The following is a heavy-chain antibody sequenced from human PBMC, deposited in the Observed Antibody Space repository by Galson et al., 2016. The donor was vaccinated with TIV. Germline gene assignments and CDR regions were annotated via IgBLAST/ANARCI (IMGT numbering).Heavy chain of an antibody. CDR3: ASTFPCGGDCYFFDY. CDR2: IIPLHGLS. CDR1: GDTFRTYT. D-gene: IGHD2-21*02. V-gene: IGHV1-69*02. J-gene: IGHJ4*02. Sequence: SAKVSCKASGDTFRTYTVSWVRQATGQGLERTVGIIPLHGLSYHAQKFTGRITITADEPTNTVYMVLSSLSSEDTAVYYCASTFPCGGDCYFFDYWGQGTLVTVSS.